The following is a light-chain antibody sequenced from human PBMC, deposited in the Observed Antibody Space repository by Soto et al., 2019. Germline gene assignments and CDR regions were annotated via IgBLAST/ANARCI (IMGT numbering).Light chain of an antibody. J-gene: IGLJ1*01. V-gene: IGLV2-14*01. CDR2: DVS. CDR1: SSDAGGYNY. CDR3: SSSTSNSTLYV. Sequence: QSALTQAASVSGSPGQSINISCTGTSSDAGGYNYVSWYQQHPGKAPKLMIYDVSNRPSGVSNRFSGSKSGNTASLTISGLQAEDEADYYCSSSTSNSTLYVFGTGTKLTVL.